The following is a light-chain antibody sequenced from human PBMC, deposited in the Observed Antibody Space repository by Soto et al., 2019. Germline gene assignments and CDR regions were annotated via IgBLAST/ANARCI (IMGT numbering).Light chain of an antibody. Sequence: DIQMTQSPSTRSASVGDRVTITCQASQDIGNYLNWYQQRPGKAPKLLILDASSLDTGVPSRFSGSGSGTDFTFTISSLQSEDIATYYCQQYYNVPITFGQGTRLEIK. CDR2: DAS. CDR3: QQYYNVPIT. V-gene: IGKV1-33*01. J-gene: IGKJ5*01. CDR1: QDIGNY.